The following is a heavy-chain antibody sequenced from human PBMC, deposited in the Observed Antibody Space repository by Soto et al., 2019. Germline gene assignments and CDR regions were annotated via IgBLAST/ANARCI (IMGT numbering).Heavy chain of an antibody. V-gene: IGHV4-39*01. CDR3: ASKGIEVDGILLAEFDT. J-gene: IGHJ5*02. Sequence: PSETLSLTCTVSGGSISSSSYYWGWIRQPPGKGLEWIGSIYYSGSTYYNPSLKSRVTISVDTSKNQFSLKLSSVTAADTAVYSCASKGIEVDGILLAEFDTWGPGTLVTVSS. D-gene: IGHD6-19*01. CDR1: GGSISSSSYY. CDR2: IYYSGST.